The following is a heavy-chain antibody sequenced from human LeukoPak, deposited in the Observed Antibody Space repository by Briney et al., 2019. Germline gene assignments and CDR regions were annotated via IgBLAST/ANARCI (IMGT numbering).Heavy chain of an antibody. CDR2: IRSKAYGGTT. CDR1: GFTFGDYA. V-gene: IGHV3-49*03. Sequence: GGSLRLSCTASGFTFGDYAMSWFRQAPGKGLEWVGFIRSKAYGGTTEYAASVKGRFTISRDDSKSIAYLQMNSLKTEDTAVYYCTRAYTQLGFDPWGQGTLVTVSS. CDR3: TRAYTQLGFDP. D-gene: IGHD2-2*01. J-gene: IGHJ5*02.